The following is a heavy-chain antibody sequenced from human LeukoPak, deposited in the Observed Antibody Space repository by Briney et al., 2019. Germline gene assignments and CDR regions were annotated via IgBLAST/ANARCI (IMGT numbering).Heavy chain of an antibody. Sequence: PSETLSLTCTVSGGSISSSSYYWGWIRQPPGKGLEWIGSIYYSGSTYYNPSLKSRVTISVDTSKNQFSLKLSSVTAADTAVYYCARGSPGSGSYYPDYWGQGTLVTVSS. CDR1: GGSISSSSYY. J-gene: IGHJ4*02. CDR2: IYYSGST. CDR3: ARGSPGSGSYYPDY. V-gene: IGHV4-39*07. D-gene: IGHD3-10*01.